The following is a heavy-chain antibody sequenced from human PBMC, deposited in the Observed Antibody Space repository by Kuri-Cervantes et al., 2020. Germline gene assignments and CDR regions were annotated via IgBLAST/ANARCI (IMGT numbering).Heavy chain of an antibody. Sequence: GESLKISCAASGFTVSSNYMSWVRQAPGKGLEWVSVIYSGGSTYYADSAKGRFTISRDNSKNTLYLQMNSLRAEDTAVYYCARDIAATRYYYYGMDVWGQGTTVTVSS. V-gene: IGHV3-53*01. CDR2: IYSGGST. CDR1: GFTVSSNY. CDR3: ARDIAATRYYYYGMDV. J-gene: IGHJ6*02. D-gene: IGHD6-13*01.